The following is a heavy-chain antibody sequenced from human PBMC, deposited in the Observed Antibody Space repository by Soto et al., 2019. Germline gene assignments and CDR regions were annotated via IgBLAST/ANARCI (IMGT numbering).Heavy chain of an antibody. CDR2: NYYSGIT. J-gene: IGHJ6*02. CDR1: GGSISSGGYY. V-gene: IGHV4-31*03. Sequence: QVQLQESGPGLVKPSQTLSLTCTVSGGSISSGGYYWTWIRQHPGKGLEWIGYNYYSGITYYNPSPKSRVTISLGTSKNQFSLKLSSVTAADTAVYYCARGSSIAGLYYGMDVWGQGTTVTVSS. D-gene: IGHD6-6*01. CDR3: ARGSSIAGLYYGMDV.